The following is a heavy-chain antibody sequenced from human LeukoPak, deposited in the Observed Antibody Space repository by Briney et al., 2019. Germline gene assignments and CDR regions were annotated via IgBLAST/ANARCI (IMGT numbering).Heavy chain of an antibody. V-gene: IGHV3-21*06. D-gene: IGHD3-10*01. CDR2: ISSSSSYI. J-gene: IGHJ4*01. CDR3: ARDHGIPGSGSYRFDY. CDR1: GFTFSSYS. Sequence: PGGSLRLSCAPSGFTFSSYSMNWVRQAPGKGLEWVSSISSSSSYIYYADSVKGRFTISRDYAKNLLYLQMNSLRVEDTAVYYCARDHGIPGSGSYRFDYWGHGTLVTVSS.